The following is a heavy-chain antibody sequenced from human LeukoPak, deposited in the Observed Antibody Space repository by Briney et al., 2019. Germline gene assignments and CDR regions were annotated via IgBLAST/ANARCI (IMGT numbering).Heavy chain of an antibody. J-gene: IGHJ4*02. D-gene: IGHD4-17*01. Sequence: GESLKISCKGSGYSFTSYWIGWVRQMPGKGLEWMGIIYPGGSDTRYSPSFQGQVTISADKSISTAYLQWSSLKASDTAMYYCASTTVTAREKYYFEYWGQGTLVTVSS. CDR3: ASTTVTAREKYYFEY. CDR1: GYSFTSYW. CDR2: IYPGGSDT. V-gene: IGHV5-51*01.